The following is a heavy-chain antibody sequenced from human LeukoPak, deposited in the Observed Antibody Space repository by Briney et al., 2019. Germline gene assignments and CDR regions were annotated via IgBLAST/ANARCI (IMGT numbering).Heavy chain of an antibody. CDR3: AKVGMDSSSWYVGY. D-gene: IGHD6-13*01. CDR1: GFTFSSYA. J-gene: IGHJ4*02. CDR2: ISGSGGST. Sequence: PGGSLRLSCAASGFTFSSYAMSWVRQAPGKGLEWVSAISGSGGSTYYADSVKGRFTISRDNSKNTLYLQMNSLRAEDTAVYYCAKVGMDSSSWYVGYWGQGTLVTVSS. V-gene: IGHV3-23*01.